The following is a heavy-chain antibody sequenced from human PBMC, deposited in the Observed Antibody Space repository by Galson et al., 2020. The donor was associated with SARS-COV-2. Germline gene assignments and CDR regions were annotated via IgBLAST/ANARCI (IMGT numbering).Heavy chain of an antibody. CDR3: ALTDRQLGISFDY. V-gene: IGHV2-70*04. CDR1: GFSLNTPGMR. D-gene: IGHD1-1*01. J-gene: IGHJ4*02. CDR2: LDYDDYR. Sequence: SGPTLVKPTQALTLTCSFSGFSLNTPGMRVHWIRQAPGKALEWLARLDYDDYRYYTASLKTRLTISKDTSRNQVVLVMTDMDPVDTATYYCALTDRQLGISFDYWGQGILVTVSS.